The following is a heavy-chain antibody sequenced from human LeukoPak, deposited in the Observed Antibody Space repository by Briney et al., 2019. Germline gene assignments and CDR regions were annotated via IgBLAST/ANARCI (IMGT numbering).Heavy chain of an antibody. CDR2: IRKDGSVE. CDR1: GFTLGSYW. J-gene: IGHJ4*02. D-gene: IGHD2-2*01. V-gene: IGHV3-7*03. Sequence: GGSLRLSSSASGFTLGSYWMTWVRQAPGKGLEWVANIRKDGSVENYVDYVKIRFTISRDNAKNSLYLQMNSLSAEDTAVYYCTKEPSLPAEDYWGQGTLVTVSS. CDR3: TKEPSLPAEDY.